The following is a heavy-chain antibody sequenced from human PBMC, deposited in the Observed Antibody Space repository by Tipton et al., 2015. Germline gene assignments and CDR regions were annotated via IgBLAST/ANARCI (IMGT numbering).Heavy chain of an antibody. J-gene: IGHJ4*02. V-gene: IGHV1-8*01. CDR1: GYSFISYD. CDR2: MDPNSGNT. D-gene: IGHD2-15*01. Sequence: QVQLVQSGAEVKKPGASVKVSCKASGYSFISYDVNWVRQAPGQGLEWMGRMDPNSGNTGYAQKFQGRVTMTRNTSISTAYMELSSLISEDTAVYYCAKAGGSSILHYQNGWGQGTLVTVSS. CDR3: AKAGGSSILHYQNG.